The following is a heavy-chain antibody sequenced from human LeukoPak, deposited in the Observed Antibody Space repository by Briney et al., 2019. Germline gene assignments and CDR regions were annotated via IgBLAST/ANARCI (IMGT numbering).Heavy chain of an antibody. CDR3: ARRAGSSYNYYYYMDA. CDR2: IYPGDSDT. Sequence: GESLKISCKGSGYSFTSYWIGWVRQMPGKGLEWMGIIYPGDSDTRYSPSFQGQVTISADKSISTAYLQWSSLKASDTAMYYCARRAGSSYNYYYYMDAWGKGTTVTVSS. J-gene: IGHJ6*03. CDR1: GYSFTSYW. V-gene: IGHV5-51*01. D-gene: IGHD3-10*01.